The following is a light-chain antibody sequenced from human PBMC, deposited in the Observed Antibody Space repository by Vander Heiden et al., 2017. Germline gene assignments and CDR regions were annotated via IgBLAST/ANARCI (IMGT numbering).Light chain of an antibody. CDR3: QQRSNWPLT. J-gene: IGKJ4*01. CDR2: DAS. CDR1: QSVSIY. Sequence: EIVLTQSPATLSLLPGERATLSCLASQSVSIYLAWYQQKPGQAPRLLIYDASNRATGIPARFSGSGSGTDFTLTISSLETEDFAVYYCQQRSNWPLTFGGGTKVEIK. V-gene: IGKV3-11*01.